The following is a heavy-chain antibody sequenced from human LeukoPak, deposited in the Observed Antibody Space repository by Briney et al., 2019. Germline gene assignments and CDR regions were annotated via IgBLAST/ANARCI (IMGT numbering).Heavy chain of an antibody. D-gene: IGHD3-10*01. J-gene: IGHJ4*02. V-gene: IGHV3-53*01. Sequence: GGSLRLSCAASGFTVSSNYMSWVRPAPGKGLEWVSVIYSGGSTYYADSVKGGFTISRDNSKNTLYLQMNSLRAEDTAVYYCARGDPFGSGPSPAYFDYWGQGTLVTVSS. CDR2: IYSGGST. CDR3: ARGDPFGSGPSPAYFDY. CDR1: GFTVSSNY.